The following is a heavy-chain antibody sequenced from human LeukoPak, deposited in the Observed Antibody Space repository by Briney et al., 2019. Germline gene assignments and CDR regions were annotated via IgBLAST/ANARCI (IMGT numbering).Heavy chain of an antibody. CDR3: ARDGYSYGLDAFDI. V-gene: IGHV3-30*02. J-gene: IGHJ3*02. CDR1: GVTFSSYG. Sequence: GGSLRLSCVASGVTFSSYGMHWVRQAPGKGLEWVAFIRYDGSNEYYTDSVKGRFTLSRDNAKNSLYLQMNSLRAEDTAVYYCARDGYSYGLDAFDIWGQGTMVTVSS. CDR2: IRYDGSNE. D-gene: IGHD5-18*01.